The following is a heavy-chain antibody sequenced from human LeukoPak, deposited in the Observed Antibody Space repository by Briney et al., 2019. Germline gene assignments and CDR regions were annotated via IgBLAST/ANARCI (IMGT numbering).Heavy chain of an antibody. V-gene: IGHV1-46*01. Sequence: ASVKVSCTASGYTFTSYYMHWVRQAPGQGLEWMGIINPSGGSTSYAQKFQGRVTMTRDMSTSTVYMELSSLRSEDTAVYYCASLGFHVVGQYMDVWGKGTTVTVSS. CDR3: ASLGFHVVGQYMDV. J-gene: IGHJ6*03. CDR2: INPSGGST. D-gene: IGHD1-26*01. CDR1: GYTFTSYY.